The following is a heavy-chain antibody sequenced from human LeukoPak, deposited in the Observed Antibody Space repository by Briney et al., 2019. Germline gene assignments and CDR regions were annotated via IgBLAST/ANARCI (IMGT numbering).Heavy chain of an antibody. V-gene: IGHV3-23*01. CDR2: ISGSGGST. CDR1: GFTFSSYA. CDR3: ARDPGGYYGSGSHELDY. D-gene: IGHD3-10*01. J-gene: IGHJ4*02. Sequence: GGSLRLSCEASGFTFSSYAMSWVRQAPGKGLEWVSGISGSGGSTYYADSVKGRFTISRDNSKNTLYLQMNSLRAEDTAVYYCARDPGGYYGSGSHELDYWGQGTLVTVSS.